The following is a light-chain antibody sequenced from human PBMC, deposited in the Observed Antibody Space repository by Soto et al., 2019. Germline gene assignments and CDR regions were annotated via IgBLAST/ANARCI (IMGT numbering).Light chain of an antibody. Sequence: DIQMTQSPSSLSASEGDRVTVTCRASRSIGTYLNCYQQKPGEAPQLLIYAASTLQTGVPSRFSGSGSGTDFTLTITSLQPEDFATYYCQQSFSTPPTFGQGTKLEIK. CDR3: QQSFSTPPT. V-gene: IGKV1-39*01. CDR1: RSIGTY. CDR2: AAS. J-gene: IGKJ2*01.